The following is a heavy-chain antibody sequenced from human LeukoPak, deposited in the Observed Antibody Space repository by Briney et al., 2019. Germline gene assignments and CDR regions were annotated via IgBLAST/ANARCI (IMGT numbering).Heavy chain of an antibody. J-gene: IGHJ5*02. D-gene: IGHD3-3*01. Sequence: SETLSLTCTVSGGSISSGGYCWSWIRQHPGKGLEWIGYIYYSGSTNYNPSLKSRVTISVDTSKNQFSLKLSSVTAADTAVYYCASSDSRSGYFAWGQGTLVTVSS. V-gene: IGHV4-61*08. CDR3: ASSDSRSGYFA. CDR2: IYYSGST. CDR1: GGSISSGGYC.